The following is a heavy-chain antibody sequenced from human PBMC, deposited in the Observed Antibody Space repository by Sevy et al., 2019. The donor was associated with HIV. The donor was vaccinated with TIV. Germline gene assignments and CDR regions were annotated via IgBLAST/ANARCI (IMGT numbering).Heavy chain of an antibody. Sequence: GGSLRLSCDASGFTFDMYWMQWVRQAPGKGLEWVANIRQDGNEIYYAASVRGRFTISRDNAKGSLYLQMNNLRVEDTATYYCARRYFDLCGQGTPVTVSS. J-gene: IGHJ4*02. CDR2: IRQDGNEI. V-gene: IGHV3-7*03. CDR3: ARRYFDL. CDR1: GFTFDMYW.